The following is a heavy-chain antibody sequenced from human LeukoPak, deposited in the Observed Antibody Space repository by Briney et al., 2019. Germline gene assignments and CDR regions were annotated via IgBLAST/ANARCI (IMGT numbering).Heavy chain of an antibody. Sequence: GASVKVSCKASGYTFTSYGISWVRQAPGQGLEWMGGIIPIFGTANYAQKFQGRVTITADESTSTAYMELSSLRSEDTAVYYCARVEYYDSSALRLYNWFDPWGQGTLVTVSS. D-gene: IGHD3-22*01. J-gene: IGHJ5*02. CDR3: ARVEYYDSSALRLYNWFDP. CDR1: GYTFTSYG. V-gene: IGHV1-69*13. CDR2: IIPIFGTA.